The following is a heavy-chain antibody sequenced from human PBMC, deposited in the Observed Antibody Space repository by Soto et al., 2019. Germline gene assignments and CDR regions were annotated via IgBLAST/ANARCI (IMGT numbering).Heavy chain of an antibody. Sequence: SETLSLTCTVSGGSISSGDYYWSWIRQPPGKGLEWIGYIYYSGSTYYNPSLKNRVTISVDTSKKQFSLKLSSVNAAYTAVYYCARDPIVGATIGAFDIWGQGTMVTVSS. D-gene: IGHD1-26*01. CDR3: ARDPIVGATIGAFDI. J-gene: IGHJ3*02. CDR1: GGSISSGDYY. CDR2: IYYSGST. V-gene: IGHV4-30-4*01.